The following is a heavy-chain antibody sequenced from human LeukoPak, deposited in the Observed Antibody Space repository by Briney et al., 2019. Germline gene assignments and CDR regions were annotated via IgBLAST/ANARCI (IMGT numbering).Heavy chain of an antibody. CDR1: GFTFSDYY. V-gene: IGHV3-11*04. J-gene: IGHJ4*02. Sequence: GGSLRLSCAASGFTFSDYYMSWIRQAPGKGLEWVSYISSSGSTIYYADSVKGRFTISRDNAKNSLYLQMNSLRAEDTAVYYCARGWAYYYDSSGWSSFDYWGQGTLVTVSS. CDR3: ARGWAYYYDSSGWSSFDY. CDR2: ISSSGSTI. D-gene: IGHD3-22*01.